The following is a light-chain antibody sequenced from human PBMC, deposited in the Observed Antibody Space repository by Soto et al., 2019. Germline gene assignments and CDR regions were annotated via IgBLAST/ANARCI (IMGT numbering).Light chain of an antibody. Sequence: SYELTQPPSVSVSPGQTASITCSGDELGGKYACWYQQKPGQSPLLVIYQDTKRPSGIPERFSGSNSGNTATLTISGTQAMDEADFYCQAWDSNTVVFGGGTKLTVL. CDR3: QAWDSNTVV. CDR2: QDT. V-gene: IGLV3-1*01. J-gene: IGLJ2*01. CDR1: ELGGKY.